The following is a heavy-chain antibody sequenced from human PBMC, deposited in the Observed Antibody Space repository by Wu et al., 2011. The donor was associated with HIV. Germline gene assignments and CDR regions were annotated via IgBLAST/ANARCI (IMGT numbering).Heavy chain of an antibody. V-gene: IGHV1-18*01. Sequence: QVQLAQSGPEVKKPGASVKVSCKASGYTFTNYAISWVRQAPGQGLEWMGWISGYNGDTNYVQKLKGRVTLTTDTSTNTAYMELRSLRSDDTAVYYCARDESGTSSYYGMDVVGRRDHGHRLL. CDR2: ISGYNGDT. CDR1: GYTFTNYA. J-gene: IGHJ6*02. CDR3: ARDESGTSSYYGMDV. D-gene: IGHD1-26*01.